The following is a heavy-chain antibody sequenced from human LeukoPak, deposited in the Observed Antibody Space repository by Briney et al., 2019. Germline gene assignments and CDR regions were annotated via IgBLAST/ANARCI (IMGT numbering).Heavy chain of an antibody. D-gene: IGHD6-13*01. CDR1: GFTFSSYD. V-gene: IGHV3-13*01. CDR3: ARGMDIAAAGNKGFDY. Sequence: SGGSLRLSCAASGFTFSSYDMHWVRQATGKGLEWVSAIGTAGDTYYPGSVKGRFTISRENAKNSLYLQMNSLRAGDTAVYYCARGMDIAAAGNKGFDYWGQGTLVTVSS. J-gene: IGHJ4*02. CDR2: IGTAGDT.